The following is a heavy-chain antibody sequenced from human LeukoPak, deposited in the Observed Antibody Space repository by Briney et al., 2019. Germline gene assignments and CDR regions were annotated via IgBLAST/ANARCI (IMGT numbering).Heavy chain of an antibody. CDR1: GYTFTGYY. Sequence: ASVKVSCKASGYTFTGYYMHWVRQAPGQGLEWMGWINPNSGGTNYAQKFQGRVTMTRDTSISTAYMELSRLRSDDTAVYYCARDNENGMTTVTTAFDYWGQGTLVTVSS. D-gene: IGHD4-17*01. V-gene: IGHV1-2*02. CDR2: INPNSGGT. J-gene: IGHJ4*02. CDR3: ARDNENGMTTVTTAFDY.